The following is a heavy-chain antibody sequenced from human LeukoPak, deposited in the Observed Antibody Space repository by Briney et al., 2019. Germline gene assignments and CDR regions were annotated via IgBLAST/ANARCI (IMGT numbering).Heavy chain of an antibody. D-gene: IGHD3-3*01. V-gene: IGHV3-48*01. J-gene: IGHJ4*02. CDR2: ISSSSSTI. CDR3: ARDYDFWSGYYIYDY. Sequence: PGGSLRLSCAASGFTFNAYWMTWVRQAPGKGLEWVSYISSSSSTIYYADSVKGRFTISRDNAKNSLYLQMNSLRAEDTAVYYCARDYDFWSGYYIYDYWGQGTLVTVSS. CDR1: GFTFNAYW.